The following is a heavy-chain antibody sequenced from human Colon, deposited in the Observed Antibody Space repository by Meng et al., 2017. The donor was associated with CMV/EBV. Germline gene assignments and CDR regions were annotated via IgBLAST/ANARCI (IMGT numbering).Heavy chain of an antibody. Sequence: GESLKISCAASGFTFSSYAMNWVRQAPGKGLEWVSSISSSSSHIYYAESVKGRFTISRDNAKNSLYLQMNSLRVEDTAVYYCARDPSSSSGPDYFDYWGQGTLVTVS. CDR3: ARDPSSSSGPDYFDY. J-gene: IGHJ4*02. CDR2: ISSSSSHI. D-gene: IGHD6-6*01. V-gene: IGHV3-21*01. CDR1: GFTFSSYA.